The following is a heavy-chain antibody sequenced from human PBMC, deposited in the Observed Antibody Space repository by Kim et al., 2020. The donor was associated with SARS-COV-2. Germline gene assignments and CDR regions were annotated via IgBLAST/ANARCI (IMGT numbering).Heavy chain of an antibody. V-gene: IGHV3-74*01. J-gene: IGHJ3*02. Sequence: GGSLRLSFAASGFTLSGYWFHWVRQAPGKGLVWVSCINNDGSVTIYADSVKGRFTISRDNAKNTLYLQMNSLRAEDTAQYYCARAGSPNAFDMWGQGTLVTVSS. CDR1: GFTLSGYW. D-gene: IGHD3-10*01. CDR3: ARAGSPNAFDM. CDR2: INNDGSVT.